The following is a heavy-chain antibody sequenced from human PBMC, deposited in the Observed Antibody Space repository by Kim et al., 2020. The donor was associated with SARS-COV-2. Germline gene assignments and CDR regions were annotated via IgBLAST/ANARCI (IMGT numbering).Heavy chain of an antibody. CDR1: GFAVSTNY. Sequence: GGSLRLSCAAFGFAVSTNYMSWVRQAPGKGLEWVSVIYGGGSAYYADSVKGRFTISRDNSKNTLDLQMNSLRAEDTAVYYCARGGDTPHWGQGTLVTVSS. V-gene: IGHV3-53*01. D-gene: IGHD2-21*01. CDR3: ARGGDTPH. CDR2: IYGGGSA. J-gene: IGHJ4*02.